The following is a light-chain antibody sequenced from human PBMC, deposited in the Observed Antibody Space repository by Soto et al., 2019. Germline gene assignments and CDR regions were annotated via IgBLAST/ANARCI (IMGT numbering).Light chain of an antibody. CDR3: LQDSNYPLT. CDR2: ATS. J-gene: IGKJ4*01. V-gene: IGKV1-6*01. CDR1: QGIRND. Sequence: AIPMTQSPSSLSAFVGDRVTITCRASQGIRNDLGWYQQKPGKAPKLLIYATSTLQTGVPSRFSGSGSGTDFTLTISSLQPEDFATYYCLQDSNYPLTFGGGTKVEIK.